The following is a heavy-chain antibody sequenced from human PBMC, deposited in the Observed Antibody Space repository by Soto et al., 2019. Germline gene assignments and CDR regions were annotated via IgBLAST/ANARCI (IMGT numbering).Heavy chain of an antibody. CDR3: VRGSFGYYGP. Sequence: PGGSLRLSCTTSGFSFGDYAMTWVRQAPGKGLEWVGFIRNPGYGGTTEYATSVKGRFIISRDDSMSSAYLQLNSLKVDDSAVYYCVRGSFGYYGPGGQGTLVTVSS. CDR1: GFSFGDYA. V-gene: IGHV3-49*04. CDR2: IRNPGYGGTT. D-gene: IGHD3-3*01. J-gene: IGHJ5*02.